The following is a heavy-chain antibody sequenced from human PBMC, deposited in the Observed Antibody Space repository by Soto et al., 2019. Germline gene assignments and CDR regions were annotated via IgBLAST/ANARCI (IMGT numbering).Heavy chain of an antibody. J-gene: IGHJ4*02. CDR1: GFTFGAYS. V-gene: IGHV3-48*01. CDR3: ARDERMSVTTGDY. D-gene: IGHD4-17*01. Sequence: EVQLVQSGGGLVQPGGSLRLSCAASGFTFGAYSMNWVRQAPGKGLECISYISRSSSTIYYADSVKARFTISRDNAKNSLYLPMNSLRAEDTAVYYCARDERMSVTTGDYWGQGTLVTVSS. CDR2: ISRSSSTI.